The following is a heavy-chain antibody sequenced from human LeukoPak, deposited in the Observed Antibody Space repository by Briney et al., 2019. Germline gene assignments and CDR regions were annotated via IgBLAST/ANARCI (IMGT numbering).Heavy chain of an antibody. CDR1: GGSITITNW. Sequence: SSETLSLTCGVSGGSITITNWWAWVRQPPGKGLEWIGEVHLDGRTNYNPSLESRLTISVDLSENHISLRLTSVTAADTAVYYGAREGGLYRPRDYSGQGTLVTVSS. V-gene: IGHV4-4*02. CDR3: AREGGLYRPRDY. J-gene: IGHJ4*02. CDR2: VHLDGRT.